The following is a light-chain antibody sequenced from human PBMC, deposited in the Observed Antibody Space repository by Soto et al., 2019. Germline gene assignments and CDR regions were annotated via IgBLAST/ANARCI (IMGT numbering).Light chain of an antibody. CDR2: DVT. V-gene: IGLV2-11*01. J-gene: IGLJ3*02. Sequence: QSVLTQPRSVSGSPGQSVTISCAGTSSDVGGYNYVSWYQHHPGKAPKLMIYDVTERPSGVPYRFSGSRSGNTASLTISGLQAEDEADYYCCSYAGSFSLVFGGGIKLTVL. CDR3: CSYAGSFSLV. CDR1: SSDVGGYNY.